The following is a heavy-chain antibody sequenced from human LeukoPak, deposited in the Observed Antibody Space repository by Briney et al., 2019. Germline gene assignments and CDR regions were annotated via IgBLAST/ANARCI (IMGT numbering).Heavy chain of an antibody. Sequence: SETLSLTCTVSGGSISSYYWSWIRQPAGKGLEWIGRIYTSGSTNYNPSLKSRVTMSVDTSKNQFSLKLSSVTAADTAVYYCARDGNYGYYYYMDVWGKGTTVTVSS. D-gene: IGHD4-11*01. V-gene: IGHV4-4*07. J-gene: IGHJ6*03. CDR1: GGSISSYY. CDR3: ARDGNYGYYYYMDV. CDR2: IYTSGST.